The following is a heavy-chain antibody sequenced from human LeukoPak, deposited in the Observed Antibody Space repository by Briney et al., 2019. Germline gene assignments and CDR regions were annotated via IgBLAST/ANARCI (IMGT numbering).Heavy chain of an antibody. CDR1: GGSFSGYY. J-gene: IGHJ4*02. CDR3: ARGRYDCSSTSRYYSRWSGFDY. V-gene: IGHV4-34*01. Sequence: SETLSLTCAVYGGSFSGYYWSWIRQPPGKGLEWIGEINHSGSTNYNPSLKSRVTISVDTSKNQFSLKLSSVTAADTAVYYCARGRYDCSSTSRYYSRWSGFDYWGQGTLVTVSS. D-gene: IGHD2-2*01. CDR2: INHSGST.